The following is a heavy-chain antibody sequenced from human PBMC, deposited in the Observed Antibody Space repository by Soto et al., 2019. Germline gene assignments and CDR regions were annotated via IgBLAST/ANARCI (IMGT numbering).Heavy chain of an antibody. CDR3: ARESSVYSVSYGIDV. Sequence: DSVKVCCKASGYSFSSYYMHWVRQAPGQGLEWMGIINPSGGSTSYAQKFQGRVTMTRDTSTSTVYMELSSLRSEDTAVYYCARESSVYSVSYGIDVWGQGTTVTVSS. CDR1: GYSFSSYY. J-gene: IGHJ6*02. CDR2: INPSGGST. D-gene: IGHD3-22*01. V-gene: IGHV1-46*01.